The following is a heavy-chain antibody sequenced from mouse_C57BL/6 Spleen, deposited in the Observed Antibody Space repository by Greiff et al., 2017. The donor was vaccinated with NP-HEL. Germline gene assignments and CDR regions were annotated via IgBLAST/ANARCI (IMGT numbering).Heavy chain of an antibody. J-gene: IGHJ1*03. CDR1: GFTFTDYY. D-gene: IGHD2-1*01. V-gene: IGHV7-3*01. CDR2: IRNKANGDTT. CDR3: ARYNGNYVYFDV. Sequence: EVKLVESGGGLVQPGGSLSLSCAASGFTFTDYYMSWVRQPPGKALEWLGFIRNKANGDTTEYSASVKGRFTITRDNSQSILYLQMNALRAEDSATYYCARYNGNYVYFDVWGTGTTVTVSS.